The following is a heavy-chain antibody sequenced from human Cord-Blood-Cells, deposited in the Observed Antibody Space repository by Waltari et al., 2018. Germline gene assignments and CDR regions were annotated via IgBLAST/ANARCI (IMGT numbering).Heavy chain of an antibody. CDR2: ISAYKGNT. J-gene: IGHJ3*02. V-gene: IGHV1-18*04. D-gene: IGHD3-3*01. CDR3: ARGDYYDFWSGYYHAFDI. Sequence: QVQLVQSGAEVKKPGASVKVSCKASGYTFTCSGISWVRQAPGHGLEWMGWISAYKGNTNYAQKLQGRVTMTTDTSTSTAYMELRSLRSDDTAVYYCARGDYYDFWSGYYHAFDIWGQGTMVTVSS. CDR1: GYTFTCSG.